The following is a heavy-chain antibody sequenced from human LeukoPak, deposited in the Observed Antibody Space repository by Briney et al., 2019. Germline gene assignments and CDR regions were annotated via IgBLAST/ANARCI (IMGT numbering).Heavy chain of an antibody. CDR1: GFTFGNFA. CDR2: ISGNDGST. Sequence: PGGSLTLSCAASGFTFGNFAMRWVRQAPGKGLQWVSAISGNDGSTYYADSVKGRFTISRDNSKNTLHLQMNSLRVEDTAVYFCARALVGALLHALDIWGQGTMVTVSS. V-gene: IGHV3-23*01. CDR3: ARALVGALLHALDI. D-gene: IGHD1-26*01. J-gene: IGHJ3*02.